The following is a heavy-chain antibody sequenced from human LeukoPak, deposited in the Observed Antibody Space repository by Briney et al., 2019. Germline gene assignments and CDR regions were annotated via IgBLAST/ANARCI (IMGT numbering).Heavy chain of an antibody. J-gene: IGHJ4*02. CDR1: GGSISSGGYY. V-gene: IGHV4-31*03. Sequence: SQTLSLTCTVSGGSISSGGYYWSWIRQHPGKGLEWIGYIYYSGSTYYNPSLKSRVTISVDTSKNQFSLKLSSVTAADTAVYYCERESGVQLWKTDYWGQGTLVTVSS. D-gene: IGHD5-18*01. CDR2: IYYSGST. CDR3: ERESGVQLWKTDY.